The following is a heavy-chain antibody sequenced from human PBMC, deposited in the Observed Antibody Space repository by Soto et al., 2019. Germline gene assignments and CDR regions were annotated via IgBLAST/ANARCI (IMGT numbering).Heavy chain of an antibody. CDR2: IYYSGST. J-gene: IGHJ4*02. V-gene: IGHV4-31*03. CDR1: GGSFSSGGYY. CDR3: ARATSFSGHHGY. Sequence: QLQLQESGPGLVKPSQTLSLACTVSGGSFSSGGYYWSWSRQLPGKGLEWIGYIYYSGSTYYNPSLKSRFTISLDTSTNQFSLKLSSLSAADTAVYYCARATSFSGHHGYWGQGTLVTVSS. D-gene: IGHD2-8*02.